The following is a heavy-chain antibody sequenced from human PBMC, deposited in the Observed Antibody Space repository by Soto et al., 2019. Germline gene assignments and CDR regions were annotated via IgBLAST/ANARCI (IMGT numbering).Heavy chain of an antibody. CDR3: ARLHYCDSSGSLGDFDY. Sequence: PVESLTISCKVSGYSFTRYWIVWVLQMPGKGLEWMGIIYPGDSDTRYSPSFQGQVTISADKSISTAYLQWSSLKASDTAMYYCARLHYCDSSGSLGDFDYWGQGTMVTVSS. CDR1: GYSFTRYW. J-gene: IGHJ4*02. D-gene: IGHD3-22*01. CDR2: IYPGDSDT. V-gene: IGHV5-51*01.